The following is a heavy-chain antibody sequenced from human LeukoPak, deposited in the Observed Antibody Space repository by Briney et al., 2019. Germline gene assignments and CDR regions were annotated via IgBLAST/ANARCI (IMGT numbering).Heavy chain of an antibody. CDR2: INHGGST. CDR3: ASWTVTTYYYYYAMDV. CDR1: GGSFSGYY. J-gene: IGHJ6*02. Sequence: SETLSLTCAVYGGSFSGYYWSWIRQPTGKGLEWVGQINHGGSTNYHPSLKSRVTISVDTSRNQFSLKLSSVTAADTAVYYCASWTVTTYYYYYAMDVWGQGTTVTVSS. D-gene: IGHD4-17*01. V-gene: IGHV4-34*01.